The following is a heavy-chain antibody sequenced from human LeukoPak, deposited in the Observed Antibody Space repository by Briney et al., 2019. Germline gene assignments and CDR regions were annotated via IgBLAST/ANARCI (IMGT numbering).Heavy chain of an antibody. CDR1: GGTFSSYA. V-gene: IGHV1-69*13. CDR3: ANSGGRKNWFDP. CDR2: IIPIFGTA. Sequence: SVKVSCTASGGTFSSYAISWVRQAPGQGLEWMGGIIPIFGTANYAQKFQGRVTITADESTSTAYMELSSLRSEDTAVYYCANSGGRKNWFDPWGQGTLVTVSP. J-gene: IGHJ5*02. D-gene: IGHD6-19*01.